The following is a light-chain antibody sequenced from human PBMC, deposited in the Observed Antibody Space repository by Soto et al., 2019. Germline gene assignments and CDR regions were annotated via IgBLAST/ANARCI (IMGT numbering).Light chain of an antibody. CDR1: QSITNW. J-gene: IGKJ1*01. CDR3: QQYNGYPWT. CDR2: DAS. V-gene: IGKV1-5*01. Sequence: DIQMTQSPSALSASVGDRVTITCRASQSITNWLAWYQQKPGKAPKLLMFDASSLHSGVPSRFSGSGSGTEFTLTISGLQPDDFATYYCQQYNGYPWTFGLGTKVDIK.